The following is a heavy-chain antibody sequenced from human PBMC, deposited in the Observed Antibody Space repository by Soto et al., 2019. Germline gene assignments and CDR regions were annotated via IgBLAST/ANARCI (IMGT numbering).Heavy chain of an antibody. J-gene: IGHJ4*02. Sequence: QVQLVESGGDVVQPGRSLRLSCAASGFTFSSYGMHWVRRAPGKGLEWVAVIWYDGSNKYYADSVKGRFTISRDNSKNTLYLQMNSLRAEDTAVYYCARGDIAAAGHWGQGTLVTVSS. V-gene: IGHV3-33*01. CDR2: IWYDGSNK. CDR3: ARGDIAAAGH. CDR1: GFTFSSYG. D-gene: IGHD6-13*01.